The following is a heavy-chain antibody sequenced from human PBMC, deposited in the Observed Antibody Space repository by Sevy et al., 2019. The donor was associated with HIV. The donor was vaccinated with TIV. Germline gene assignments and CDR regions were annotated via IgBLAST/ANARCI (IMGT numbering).Heavy chain of an antibody. CDR3: AREGCTKPHDY. CDR2: FSFGCGEI. D-gene: IGHD2-8*01. J-gene: IGHJ4*02. Sequence: GGSLRLSCAASGFTFSKYSMSWIRQTPGKGLEWVSTFSFGCGEINYADSVKGRFTISRDDSRNTFYLQMNSLRAEDTAIYYCAREGCTKPHDYWGQGTVVTVSS. V-gene: IGHV3-23*01. CDR1: GFTFSKYS.